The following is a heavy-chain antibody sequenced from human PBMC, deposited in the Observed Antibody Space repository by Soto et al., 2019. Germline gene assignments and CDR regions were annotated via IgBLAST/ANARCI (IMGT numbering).Heavy chain of an antibody. J-gene: IGHJ4*02. CDR2: IYHSGST. CDR1: GGSISTYY. V-gene: IGHV4-59*01. D-gene: IGHD4-4*01. Sequence: SETLSLTCIVSGGSISTYYWSWIRQSPGKGLEWIGSIYHSGSTNYNPSLKSRVTISVDTSKTQFSLKVNSVTAADTAVYYCARVKLTTSSFDYWGQGTLVTVSS. CDR3: ARVKLTTSSFDY.